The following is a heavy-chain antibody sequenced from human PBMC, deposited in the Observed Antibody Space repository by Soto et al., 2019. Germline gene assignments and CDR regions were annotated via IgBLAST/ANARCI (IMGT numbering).Heavy chain of an antibody. D-gene: IGHD2-2*01. CDR2: IYYSGST. J-gene: IGHJ6*03. Sequence: QLQLQESGPGLVKPSETLSLTCTVSGGSISSSSYYWGWIRQPPGKGLEWIGSIYYSGSTYYNPSLKSRVTISVDTSKNQFSLKLSSVTAADTAVYYCARQGPYCSSTSCYARYYYYYYYMDVWGKGTTVTVSS. CDR3: ARQGPYCSSTSCYARYYYYYYYMDV. V-gene: IGHV4-39*01. CDR1: GGSISSSSYY.